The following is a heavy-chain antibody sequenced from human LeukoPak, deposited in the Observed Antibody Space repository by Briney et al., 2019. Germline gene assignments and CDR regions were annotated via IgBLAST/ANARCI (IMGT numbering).Heavy chain of an antibody. CDR1: GVSSISIDYY. V-gene: IGHV4-39*01. Sequence: PSETLSLTCTVSGVSSISIDYYWDWIRQPPGKGPEWIGAIYHTGTTYYNPSLKSRVTISVDTSKNQCSLKLSSVAATDTAVFYCARRVSGVSWYFDLWGRGTLVTVSS. J-gene: IGHJ2*01. CDR2: IYHTGTT. CDR3: ARRVSGVSWYFDL. D-gene: IGHD5/OR15-5a*01.